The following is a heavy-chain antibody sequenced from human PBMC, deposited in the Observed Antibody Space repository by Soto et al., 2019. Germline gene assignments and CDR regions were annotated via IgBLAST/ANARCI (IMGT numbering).Heavy chain of an antibody. D-gene: IGHD4-17*01. V-gene: IGHV3-66*04. CDR3: ARRSPDSGDYVY. CDR1: GFTVSSNY. J-gene: IGHJ4*02. Sequence: EVHLVEPGGGLVQPGGSLRLSCAASGFTVSSNYMSWVRLAPGKGLEWVSLIQSGGNTYYVDSVKGRFTISRDNSKNTLYLQMNSLRPEDTAVYYCARRSPDSGDYVYWGQGALVTVSS. CDR2: IQSGGNT.